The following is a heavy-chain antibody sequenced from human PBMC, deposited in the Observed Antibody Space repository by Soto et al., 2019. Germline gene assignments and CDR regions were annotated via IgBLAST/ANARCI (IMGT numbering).Heavy chain of an antibody. V-gene: IGHV4-31*03. D-gene: IGHD6-6*01. J-gene: IGHJ4*02. Sequence: SLTCTVSGGSISSGGYYWSWIRQHPGKGLEWIGYIYYSGSTYYNPSLKSRVTISVDTSKNQFSLKLSSVTAADTAVYYCARIQLDMIDYWGQGTLVTVSS. CDR3: ARIQLDMIDY. CDR1: GGSISSGGYY. CDR2: IYYSGST.